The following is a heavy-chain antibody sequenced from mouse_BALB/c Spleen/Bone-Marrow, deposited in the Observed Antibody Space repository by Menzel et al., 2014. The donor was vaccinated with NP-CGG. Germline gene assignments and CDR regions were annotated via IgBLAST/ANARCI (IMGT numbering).Heavy chain of an antibody. CDR3: KSNNYGSSRGFVY. D-gene: IGHD1-1*01. CDR2: ISPGDGDI. V-gene: IGHV1S53*02. CDR1: GYTFTDHA. J-gene: IGHJ3*01. Sequence: QVQLQQSDAELVKPGASVKISCKASGYTFTDHAIHWVKQKPEQGLEWIGYISPGDGDIKYNEKFKGKATLTADKSSSTADMQLNSLTSEDAAVYFCKSNNYGSSRGFVYWGQGTLVTVSA.